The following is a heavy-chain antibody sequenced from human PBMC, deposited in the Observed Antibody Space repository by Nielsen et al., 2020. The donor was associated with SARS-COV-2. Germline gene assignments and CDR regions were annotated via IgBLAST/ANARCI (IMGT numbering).Heavy chain of an antibody. Sequence: GGSLRLSCAASGFTFSSYGMHWVRQAPGKGLEWVAVIGYDGSNKYYADSVKGRFTISRDNSKNTLYLQMNSLRAEDTAVYYCASELVPGYYGMDVWGQGTTVTVSS. CDR2: IGYDGSNK. J-gene: IGHJ6*02. V-gene: IGHV3-33*01. D-gene: IGHD6-13*01. CDR1: GFTFSSYG. CDR3: ASELVPGYYGMDV.